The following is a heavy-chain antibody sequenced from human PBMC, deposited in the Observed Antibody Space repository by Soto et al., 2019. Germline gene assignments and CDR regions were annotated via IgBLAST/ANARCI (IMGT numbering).Heavy chain of an antibody. Sequence: HPGGSLRLSCAASGFTFSSYEMNWVRQAPGKGLEWVSYISSSGSTIYYADSVKGRFTISRDNAKNSLYLQMNSLRAEDTAVYYCARVGHTRDSSGYYYDYYGMDVWGQGTTVTVSS. V-gene: IGHV3-48*03. CDR1: GFTFSSYE. J-gene: IGHJ6*02. CDR2: ISSSGSTI. CDR3: ARVGHTRDSSGYYYDYYGMDV. D-gene: IGHD3-22*01.